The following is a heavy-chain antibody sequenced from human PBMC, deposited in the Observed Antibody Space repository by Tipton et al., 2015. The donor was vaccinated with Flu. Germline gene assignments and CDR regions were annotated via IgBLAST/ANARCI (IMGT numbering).Heavy chain of an antibody. D-gene: IGHD3-9*01. CDR1: GGSISSYY. CDR2: IYYSGSP. V-gene: IGHV4-59*01. Sequence: TLSLTCTVSGGSISSYYWSWIRQPPGKGLEWIGYIYYSGSPNYNPSLKSRVTISVDTSKNQFSLKLSSVTAADTAVYYCASSPPYYDILTGYPSRQYYYYGMDVWGQGTTVTVSS. CDR3: ASSPPYYDILTGYPSRQYYYYGMDV. J-gene: IGHJ6*02.